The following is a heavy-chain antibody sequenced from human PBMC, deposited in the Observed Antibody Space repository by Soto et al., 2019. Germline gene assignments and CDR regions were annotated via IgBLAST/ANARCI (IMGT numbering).Heavy chain of an antibody. J-gene: IGHJ4*02. V-gene: IGHV4-30-4*01. CDR2: ISRSGNI. CDR1: GGSLTTGDYY. Sequence: QVQLQESGPGLAKPSQTLSLICTVSGGSLTTGDYYWTWIRQSPGEGLEWIGYISRSGNIFYNPSLKSRITISLDTSKDQFSLKLNSVTAADTAVYYCARGNDYVYFYDYWGQGTLVIVSS. D-gene: IGHD4-17*01. CDR3: ARGNDYVYFYDY.